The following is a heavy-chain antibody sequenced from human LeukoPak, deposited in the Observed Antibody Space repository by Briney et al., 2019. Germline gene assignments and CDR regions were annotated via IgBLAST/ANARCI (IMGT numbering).Heavy chain of an antibody. CDR2: IYNSGIT. J-gene: IGHJ6*03. V-gene: IGHV4-59*02. CDR3: ARDHLPAGAPGYYMDV. Sequence: PSETLFLTCTVSGGPVSSHFWSWIRQPPGKGLEWIGYIYNSGITNYNPSLKSRVTMSVDTSKNQFSLMLRSVTAADTAVYYCARDHLPAGAPGYYMDVWGKGTTVTVSS. D-gene: IGHD4/OR15-4a*01. CDR1: GGPVSSHF.